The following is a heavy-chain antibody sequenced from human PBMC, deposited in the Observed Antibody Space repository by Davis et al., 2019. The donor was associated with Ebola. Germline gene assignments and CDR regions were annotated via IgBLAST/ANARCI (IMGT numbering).Heavy chain of an antibody. CDR3: ARSNKAPLAWFDP. V-gene: IGHV4-34*01. J-gene: IGHJ5*02. CDR1: GGSFSGYY. Sequence: PSETLSLTCAVYGGSFSGYYWSWIRQPPGKGLEWIGEINHSGSTNYNPSLKSRVTTSVDTSKNQFSLKLSSVTAADTAVYYCARSNKAPLAWFDPWGQGTLVTVSS. D-gene: IGHD4-11*01. CDR2: INHSGST.